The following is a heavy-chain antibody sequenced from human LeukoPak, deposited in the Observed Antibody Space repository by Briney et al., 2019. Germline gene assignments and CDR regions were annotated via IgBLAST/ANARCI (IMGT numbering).Heavy chain of an antibody. CDR1: GGSISSGSYY. CDR3: ARFGYCSSTSCQGVYGMDV. Sequence: SETLSLTFTVSGGSISSGSYYWSWIRQPAGKGLEWIGRIYTSGSTNYNPSLKSRVTISVDTSKNQFSLKLSSVTAADTAVYYCARFGYCSSTSCQGVYGMDVWGQGTTVTVSS. CDR2: IYTSGST. D-gene: IGHD2-2*01. V-gene: IGHV4-61*02. J-gene: IGHJ6*02.